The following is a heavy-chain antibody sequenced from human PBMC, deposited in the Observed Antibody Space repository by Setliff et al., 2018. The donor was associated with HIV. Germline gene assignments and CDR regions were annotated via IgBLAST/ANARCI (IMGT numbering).Heavy chain of an antibody. V-gene: IGHV3-11*01. CDR1: GFTFSDYY. Sequence: PGGSLRLSCAASGFTFSDYYMSWIRQAPGKGLEWVSYISSRGGSPYYADSVKGRFTISRDNSKNTLYLQMNSLRAEDTAVYYCAKDLVYYDSSGDLDYWGQGTLVTVSS. J-gene: IGHJ4*02. CDR2: ISSRGGSP. D-gene: IGHD3-22*01. CDR3: AKDLVYYDSSGDLDY.